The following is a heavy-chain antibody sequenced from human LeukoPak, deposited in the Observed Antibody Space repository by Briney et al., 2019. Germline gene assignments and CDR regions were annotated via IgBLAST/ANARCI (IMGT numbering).Heavy chain of an antibody. Sequence: GGSLRLSCGVSGFTFSSYSMCWVRQAPGKGLEWVSFISSSSSYIYYADSVKGRFTISRDNAKNSLFLQMNSLRAEDTAVYYCARCVEMATIDYWGQGTLVTVSS. CDR2: ISSSSSYI. V-gene: IGHV3-21*01. CDR1: GFTFSSYS. CDR3: ARCVEMATIDY. D-gene: IGHD5-24*01. J-gene: IGHJ4*02.